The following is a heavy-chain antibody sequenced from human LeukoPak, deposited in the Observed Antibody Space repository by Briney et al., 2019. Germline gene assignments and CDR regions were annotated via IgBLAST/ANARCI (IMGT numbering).Heavy chain of an antibody. CDR1: GFTVSSNY. Sequence: PGGSLRLSCAAPGFTVSSNYMSWVRQAPGKGLEWVSVIYSGGSTYYADSVKGRFTISRDNSKNTLYLQMNSLRAEDTAVYYCARVKDYGDYGFDYWGQGTLVTVSS. CDR2: IYSGGST. J-gene: IGHJ4*02. D-gene: IGHD4-17*01. V-gene: IGHV3-53*01. CDR3: ARVKDYGDYGFDY.